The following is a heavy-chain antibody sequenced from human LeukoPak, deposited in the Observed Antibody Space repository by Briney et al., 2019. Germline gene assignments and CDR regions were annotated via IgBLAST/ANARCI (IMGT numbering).Heavy chain of an antibody. V-gene: IGHV3-21*01. J-gene: IGHJ3*02. CDR3: ARGGAGAYCNSVNYCHAIDI. CDR1: GFTFSYFT. CDR2: ISSSSSYI. D-gene: IGHD2/OR15-2a*01. Sequence: PGGSLRLSCAASGFTFSYFTMNWVRQAPGKGLEWVSSISSSSSYIYNADSVKGRFTISRDNAKNSLFLQMNSLRAEDTAVYYCARGGAGAYCNSVNYCHAIDIWGQGTMVTVSS.